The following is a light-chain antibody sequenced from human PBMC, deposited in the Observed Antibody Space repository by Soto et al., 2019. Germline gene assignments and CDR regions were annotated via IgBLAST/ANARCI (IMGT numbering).Light chain of an antibody. Sequence: DIQMTQSPSSLSASVGDRVTITCRASQGIANYLAWYQQKPGKVPKLLIYTASTVQSGVPSRFSCSGSGTDFTLTISSLQTEDVATYYCQKYDSVPFTFGGGTKVEIK. J-gene: IGKJ4*01. CDR3: QKYDSVPFT. V-gene: IGKV1-27*01. CDR2: TAS. CDR1: QGIANY.